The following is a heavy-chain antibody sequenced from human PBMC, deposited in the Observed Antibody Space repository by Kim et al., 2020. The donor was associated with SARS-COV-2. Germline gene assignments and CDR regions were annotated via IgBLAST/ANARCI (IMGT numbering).Heavy chain of an antibody. J-gene: IGHJ3*02. D-gene: IGHD2-15*01. CDR2: IYYSGST. CDR1: GGSISSYY. Sequence: SETLSLTCTVSGGSISSYYWSWIRQPPGKGLEWIGYIYYSGSTNYNPSLKSRVTISLDTSKNQFSLKLRSVTAADTAVYYCARRGLGYCSGGSCYNAFDIWGQGTMVTVSS. CDR3: ARRGLGYCSGGSCYNAFDI. V-gene: IGHV4-59*08.